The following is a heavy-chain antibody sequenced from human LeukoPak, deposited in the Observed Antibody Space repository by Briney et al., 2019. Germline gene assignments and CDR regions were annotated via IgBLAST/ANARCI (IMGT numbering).Heavy chain of an antibody. CDR2: IYTSGST. CDR1: GGSISSRSYY. V-gene: IGHV4-61*02. CDR3: ARDDYHDYYFDY. Sequence: NPSETLSLTCTVSGGSISSRSYYWSWIRQPAGKGLEWIGRIYTSGSTNYNPSLKSRVTISVDTSKNQFSLKLSSVTAADTAVYYCARDDYHDYYFDYWGQGTLVTVSS. J-gene: IGHJ4*02. D-gene: IGHD4-11*01.